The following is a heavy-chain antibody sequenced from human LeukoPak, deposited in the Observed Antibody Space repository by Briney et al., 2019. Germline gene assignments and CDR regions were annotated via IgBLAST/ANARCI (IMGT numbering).Heavy chain of an antibody. CDR2: INAGNGNT. CDR3: ARGSSWYVPIDY. D-gene: IGHD6-13*01. Sequence: GESLKISCKGSGYSFTSYAMHWVRQAPGQRLEWMGWINAGNGNTKYSQKFQGRVTITRDTSASTAYMELSSLRSEDTAVYYCARGSSWYVPIDYWGQGTLVTVSS. V-gene: IGHV1-3*01. J-gene: IGHJ4*02. CDR1: GYSFTSYA.